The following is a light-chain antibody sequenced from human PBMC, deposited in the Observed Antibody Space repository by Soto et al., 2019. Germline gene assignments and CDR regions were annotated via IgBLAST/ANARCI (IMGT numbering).Light chain of an antibody. Sequence: DIQMTQSPSTLSASVGDSVTITCRASQSVNKWLAWYQQRAGRVPRLLIFDVSNLESGVPSRFSGSGSGTEFTLTISSLQSEDFAVYYCQQYYTSWTFGQGTKVDI. CDR2: DVS. V-gene: IGKV1-5*01. CDR1: QSVNKW. CDR3: QQYYTSWT. J-gene: IGKJ1*01.